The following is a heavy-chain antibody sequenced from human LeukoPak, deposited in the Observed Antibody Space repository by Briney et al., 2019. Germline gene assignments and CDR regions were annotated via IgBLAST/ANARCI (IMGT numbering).Heavy chain of an antibody. CDR1: GGSFSGYY. Sequence: PSETLSLTCAVYGGSFSGYYWSWIRQPPGKGPEWIGEINHSGSTNYDPSLKSRVTISVDTSKNQFSLKLSSVTAADTAVYYCARAWYSSSWYFDYWGQGTLVTVSS. CDR3: ARAWYSSSWYFDY. D-gene: IGHD6-13*01. J-gene: IGHJ4*02. CDR2: INHSGST. V-gene: IGHV4-34*01.